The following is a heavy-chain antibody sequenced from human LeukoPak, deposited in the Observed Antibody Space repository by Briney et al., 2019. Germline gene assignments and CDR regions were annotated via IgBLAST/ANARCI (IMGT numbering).Heavy chain of an antibody. D-gene: IGHD3-22*01. CDR3: ARDRGGYFAHFDF. J-gene: IGHJ4*02. CDR2: TSYTGST. CDR1: GVSISSDF. V-gene: IGHV4-59*01. Sequence: PSETLSLTCTVSGVSISSDFWSWIRQSPGKGLEWIGYTSYTGSTNYNSSLKSRVTMSTDASKNQFSLKLSSVTAADTAVYYCARDRGGYFAHFDFWGQGTLVTVSS.